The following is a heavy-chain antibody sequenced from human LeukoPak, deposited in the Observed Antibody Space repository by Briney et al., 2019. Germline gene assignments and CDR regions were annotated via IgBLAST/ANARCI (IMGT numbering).Heavy chain of an antibody. CDR2: INPNSGGT. D-gene: IGHD6-19*01. CDR1: GYTFTGYY. CDR3: ASSIFGIAVAAY. Sequence: ASVKVSCKASGYTFTGYYMHWVRQAPGRGLEWMGRINPNSGGTNYAQKFQGRVTMTRDTSISTAYMELSRLRSDDTAVYYCASSIFGIAVAAYWGQGTLVTVSS. V-gene: IGHV1-2*06. J-gene: IGHJ4*02.